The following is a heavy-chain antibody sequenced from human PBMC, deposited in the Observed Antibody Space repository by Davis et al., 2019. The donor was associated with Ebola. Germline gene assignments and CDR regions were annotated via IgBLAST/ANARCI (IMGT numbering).Heavy chain of an antibody. V-gene: IGHV3-30*18. CDR1: GFTFSSYA. CDR3: AKDRHWTGYYKGGFDY. D-gene: IGHD3/OR15-3a*01. Sequence: GESLKISCAASGFTFSSYAMHWVRQAPGKGLEWVAFISYDGSYTHYADSVKGRFTISRDNSKNTLYLQMNSLRSEDTAVYYCAKDRHWTGYYKGGFDYWGQGTLATVSS. J-gene: IGHJ4*02. CDR2: ISYDGSYT.